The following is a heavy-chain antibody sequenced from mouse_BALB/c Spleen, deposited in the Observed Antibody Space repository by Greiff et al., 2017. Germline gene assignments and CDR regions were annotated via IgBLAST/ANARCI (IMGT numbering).Heavy chain of an antibody. D-gene: IGHD3-3*01. V-gene: IGHV14-3*02. J-gene: IGHJ4*01. Sequence: VQLKQSGAELVKPGASVKLSCTASGFNIKDTYMHWVKQRPEQGLEWIGRIDPANGNTKYDPKFQSKATITADTSSNTAYLQLSSLTSEDTAVYYCARRDIPHAMDYWGQGTSVTVSS. CDR3: ARRDIPHAMDY. CDR2: IDPANGNT. CDR1: GFNIKDTY.